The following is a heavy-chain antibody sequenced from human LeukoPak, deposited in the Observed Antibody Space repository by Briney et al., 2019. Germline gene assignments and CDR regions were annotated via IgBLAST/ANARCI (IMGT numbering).Heavy chain of an antibody. CDR2: IYHSGSN. J-gene: IGHJ4*02. CDR3: ARGRGVATISWYFDY. D-gene: IGHD5-12*01. V-gene: IGHV4-30-2*01. CDR1: GGSISSGGYS. Sequence: SETLSLTCAVSGGSISSGGYSWSCIRQPPGKGLGWIGYIYHSGSNYYNSSLKSRVTISVDRSKNQFSLKLSSVTAADTAVYYCARGRGVATISWYFDYWGQGTLVTVSS.